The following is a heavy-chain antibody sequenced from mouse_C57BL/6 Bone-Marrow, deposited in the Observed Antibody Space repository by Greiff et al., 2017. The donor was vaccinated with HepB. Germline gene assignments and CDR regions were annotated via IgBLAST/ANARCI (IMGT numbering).Heavy chain of an antibody. D-gene: IGHD1-1*01. V-gene: IGHV5-4*01. CDR2: ISDGGSYT. CDR3: ARDPLITPVVAEYFDV. Sequence: EVQLVESGGGLVKPGGSLKLSCAASGFTFSSYAMSWVRQTPEKRLEWVATISDGGSYTYYPDNVKGRFTISRDNAKNNLYLQMSHLKSEDTAMYYCARDPLITPVVAEYFDVWGTGTTVTVSS. J-gene: IGHJ1*03. CDR1: GFTFSSYA.